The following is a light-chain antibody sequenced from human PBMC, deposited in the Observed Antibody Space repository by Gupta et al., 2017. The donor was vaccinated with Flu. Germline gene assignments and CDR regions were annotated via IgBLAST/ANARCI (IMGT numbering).Light chain of an antibody. CDR1: QSISRW. Sequence: PSTLSASVGDRGTITCRARQSISRWLAWYQQKPGKAPLLLIYMAATLDSGVPSRFSGSGSGTEFTLTISSLQPDDFATYYCLQYNTYPWTFGQGTKVEIK. V-gene: IGKV1-5*03. CDR2: MAA. CDR3: LQYNTYPWT. J-gene: IGKJ1*01.